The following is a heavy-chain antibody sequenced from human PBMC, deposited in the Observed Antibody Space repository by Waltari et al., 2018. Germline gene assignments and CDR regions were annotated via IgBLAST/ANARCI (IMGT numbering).Heavy chain of an antibody. Sequence: QVQLQESGPGLVEPSETLSLTCTVSGGSISSYYWSWIRQPPGKGLEWIGYIYYSGSTNYNPSLKSRVTISVDTSKNQFSLKLSSVTAADTAVYYCASFNWNYARGFDYWGQGTLVTVSS. CDR2: IYYSGST. V-gene: IGHV4-59*01. CDR1: GGSISSYY. J-gene: IGHJ4*02. D-gene: IGHD1-7*01. CDR3: ASFNWNYARGFDY.